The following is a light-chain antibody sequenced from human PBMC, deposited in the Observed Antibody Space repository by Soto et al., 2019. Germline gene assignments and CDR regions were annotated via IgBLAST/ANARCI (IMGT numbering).Light chain of an antibody. CDR1: QSVTSSY. J-gene: IGKJ1*01. CDR3: QQFGSSPWT. Sequence: ENLVAHSPTPPSXXXRXXTXPXCRASQSVTSSYLAWYQQKPGQAPRLLIYGASSRATGIPARFSGSGSGTDFTLTISRLEPEDFAVYYCQQFGSSPWTFGQGTKVDIK. V-gene: IGKV3-20*01. CDR2: GAS.